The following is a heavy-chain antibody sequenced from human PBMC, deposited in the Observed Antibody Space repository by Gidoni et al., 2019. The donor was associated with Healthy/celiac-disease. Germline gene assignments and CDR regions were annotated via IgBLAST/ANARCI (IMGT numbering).Heavy chain of an antibody. Sequence: EVQLLESGGGLVQPGGSLRLSCAASGFTFSSYAMSWVRQAQGKGLEWVSAISGSGGSTYYADSVKGRFTISRDNSKNTLYLQMNSLRAEDTAVYYCANSLGQGYYFDYWGQGTLVTVSS. CDR3: ANSLGQGYYFDY. CDR2: ISGSGGST. J-gene: IGHJ4*02. V-gene: IGHV3-23*01. CDR1: GFTFSSYA.